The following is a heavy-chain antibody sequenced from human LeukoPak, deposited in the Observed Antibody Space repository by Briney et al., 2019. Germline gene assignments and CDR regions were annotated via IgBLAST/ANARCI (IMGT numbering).Heavy chain of an antibody. CDR2: INHSGST. CDR1: GGSLSGYY. Sequence: SETLSLTCAVYGGSLSGYYWSWIRQPPGKGLEWIGKINHSGSTNYNPSLKSRVAISVDTSKNQFSLKLTSVTAADTAVYYCARGQRRQGYCSNTSCYGYYYYYMDVWDKGTTVTVSS. J-gene: IGHJ6*03. D-gene: IGHD2-2*01. CDR3: ARGQRRQGYCSNTSCYGYYYYYMDV. V-gene: IGHV4-34*01.